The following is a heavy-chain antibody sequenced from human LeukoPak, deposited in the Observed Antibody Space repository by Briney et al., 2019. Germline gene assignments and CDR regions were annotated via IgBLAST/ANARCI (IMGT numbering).Heavy chain of an antibody. J-gene: IGHJ4*02. CDR1: GISLSTSGMR. V-gene: IGHV2-70*04. CDR3: ARTESGSRFDY. Sequence: SGPALVKPTQTLTLTCTLSGISLSTSGMRVSWIRQPPGEALEWLARIDWDDDKFYSTSLKTRLTISKDTSKNQVVLTMTNMDPVDTATYYCARTESGSRFDYWGQGTLATVSS. CDR2: IDWDDDK. D-gene: IGHD1-26*01.